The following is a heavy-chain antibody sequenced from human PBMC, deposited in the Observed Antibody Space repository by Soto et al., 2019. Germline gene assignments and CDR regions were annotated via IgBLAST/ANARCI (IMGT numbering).Heavy chain of an antibody. CDR1: GFTFSSYA. Sequence: GGSLRLSCAASGFTFSSYAMHWVRQAPGKGLEWVAVISYDGSNKYYADSVKGRFTISRDNSKNTLYLQMNSLRAEDTAVYYCGVAVAGTLFDYWGQGTLVTVSS. CDR3: GVAVAGTLFDY. D-gene: IGHD6-19*01. V-gene: IGHV3-30-3*01. CDR2: ISYDGSNK. J-gene: IGHJ4*02.